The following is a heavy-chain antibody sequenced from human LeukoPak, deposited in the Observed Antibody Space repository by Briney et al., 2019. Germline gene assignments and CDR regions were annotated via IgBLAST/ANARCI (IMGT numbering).Heavy chain of an antibody. Sequence: SVKVSCKASGGTFSSYAISWVRQAPGQGLEWMGGIIPIFGTANYAQKFQGRVTITTDESTSTAYMELSSLRSEDTAVYYCARQPDSGDYYYGMDVWGQGTTVTVSS. V-gene: IGHV1-69*05. CDR1: GGTFSSYA. CDR2: IIPIFGTA. J-gene: IGHJ6*02. CDR3: ARQPDSGDYYYGMDV. D-gene: IGHD1-14*01.